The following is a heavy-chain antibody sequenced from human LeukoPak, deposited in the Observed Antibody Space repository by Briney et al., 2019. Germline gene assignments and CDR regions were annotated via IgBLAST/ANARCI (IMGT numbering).Heavy chain of an antibody. Sequence: GGSLRLSCAASGFTFSSYAMSWVRQAPGKGLDWFSAISGSGGSTYYADSVKGRFTISRDNSKNTLYLQMNSLRAEDTAVYYCAKGTVTTRGYFDYWGQGTLVTVSS. D-gene: IGHD4-17*01. CDR2: ISGSGGST. V-gene: IGHV3-23*01. CDR3: AKGTVTTRGYFDY. CDR1: GFTFSSYA. J-gene: IGHJ4*02.